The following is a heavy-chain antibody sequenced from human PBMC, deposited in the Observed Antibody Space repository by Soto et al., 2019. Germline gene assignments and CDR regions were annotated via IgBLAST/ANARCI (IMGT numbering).Heavy chain of an antibody. CDR2: MNPNSGNT. CDR3: ARVMITFGGVIDINSYYYMDV. D-gene: IGHD3-16*02. V-gene: IGHV1-8*01. J-gene: IGHJ6*03. Sequence: ASVKVSCKASGYTFTSYDINWVRQATGQGLEWMGWMNPNSGNTGYAQKFQGRVTMTRNTSISTAYMKLSSLRSEDTAVYYCARVMITFGGVIDINSYYYMDVWGKGTTVTVSS. CDR1: GYTFTSYD.